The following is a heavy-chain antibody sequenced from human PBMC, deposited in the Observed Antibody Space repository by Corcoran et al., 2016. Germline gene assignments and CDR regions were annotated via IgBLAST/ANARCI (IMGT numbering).Heavy chain of an antibody. D-gene: IGHD3-10*01. J-gene: IGHJ6*02. CDR3: ARGSGSYYYYGMDV. CDR1: GGSVSSGSYY. Sequence: QVQLQESGPGLVKPSETLSLTCTVSGGSVSSGSYYWSWIRQPPGKGLEWIGYIYYSGSTNYNPSLKSRVTISVDTSKNQLSLKLSSVTAADTAVYYCARGSGSYYYYGMDVWGQGTTVTVSS. CDR2: IYYSGST. V-gene: IGHV4-61*01.